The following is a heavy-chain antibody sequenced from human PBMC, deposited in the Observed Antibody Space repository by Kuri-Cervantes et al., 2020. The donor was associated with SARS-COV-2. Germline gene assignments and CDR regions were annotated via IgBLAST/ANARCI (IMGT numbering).Heavy chain of an antibody. CDR1: GFTFSSYW. CDR3: ARDRGNYYDSSGYNH. V-gene: IGHV3-74*01. J-gene: IGHJ4*02. CDR2: INSDGSST. Sequence: GGSLRLSCAASGFTFSSYWMHWVRQAPGKGLVWVSRINSDGSSTSYADSVKGRFTISRDNAKNTLYLQMNSLRAEDTAVYYCARDRGNYYDSSGYNHWGQGTLVTVSS. D-gene: IGHD3-22*01.